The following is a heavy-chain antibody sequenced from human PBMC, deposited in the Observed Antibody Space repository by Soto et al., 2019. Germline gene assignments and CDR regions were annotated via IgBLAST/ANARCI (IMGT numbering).Heavy chain of an antibody. D-gene: IGHD2-15*01. J-gene: IGHJ6*02. CDR3: ASVAATILNYYYYGMDV. Sequence: SVKVSCKASGGTFSSYTISWVRQAPGQGLEWMGRIIPILGIANYAQKFQGRVTITADKSTSTAYMELSSLRSEDTAVYYCASVAATILNYYYYGMDVWGQGTTVTVSS. CDR1: GGTFSSYT. V-gene: IGHV1-69*02. CDR2: IIPILGIA.